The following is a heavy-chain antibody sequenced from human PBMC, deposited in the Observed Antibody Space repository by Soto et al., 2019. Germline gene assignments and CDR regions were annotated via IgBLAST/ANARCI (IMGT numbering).Heavy chain of an antibody. V-gene: IGHV3-48*01. Sequence: GGSLRLSCAASGFTFCIYSMNWVRQAPGKGLEWVSYIMPGSSTIYYADSVKGRFTISRDNAKNSLYLQMNSLRAEDTAVYYCALGCGGRCPFDYWGQGTLVTLSS. CDR2: IMPGSSTI. D-gene: IGHD2-15*01. J-gene: IGHJ4*02. CDR3: ALGCGGRCPFDY. CDR1: GFTFCIYS.